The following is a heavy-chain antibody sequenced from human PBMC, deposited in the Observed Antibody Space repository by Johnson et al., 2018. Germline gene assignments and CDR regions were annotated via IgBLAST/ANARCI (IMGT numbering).Heavy chain of an antibody. Sequence: VQLVESGPGLVRPSETLSLTCTVYGDSISPYSWTWIRQPPGKRLEWIGYIYYSGNTNYNPSLKSRVTISVDTSRNQFSLSLSYVTASDTAVDYCAKVGGSGYFDYWGQGTLVTVSA. CDR1: GDSISPYS. D-gene: IGHD6-25*01. CDR2: IYYSGNT. J-gene: IGHJ4*02. V-gene: IGHV4-59*01. CDR3: AKVGGSGYFDY.